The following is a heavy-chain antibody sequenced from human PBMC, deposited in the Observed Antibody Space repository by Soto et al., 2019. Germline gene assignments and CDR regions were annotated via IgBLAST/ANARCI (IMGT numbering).Heavy chain of an antibody. D-gene: IGHD2-8*01. CDR1: GGSISSSY. Sequence: QVQLQESGPGLVRPSETPSLTCTVSGGSISSSYWSWIRQPPGKGLEWIGYVYSSGSTTYNPSLKSRVTLSVDTSKNQFSLKLSSVTAADTAVYYCARWRGYCSNGVCTGFDPWGQGTLVTISS. J-gene: IGHJ5*02. CDR3: ARWRGYCSNGVCTGFDP. CDR2: VYSSGST. V-gene: IGHV4-59*08.